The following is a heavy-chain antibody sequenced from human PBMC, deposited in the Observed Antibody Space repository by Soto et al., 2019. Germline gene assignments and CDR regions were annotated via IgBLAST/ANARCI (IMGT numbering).Heavy chain of an antibody. CDR2: ISWNGGNV. V-gene: IGHV3-9*01. Sequence: EVQLVESGGGLVQPGRSLRLSCVASGFTFDDFAMHWVRQAPGKGLEWVSGISWNGGNVDYVDSVKGRFTISRDNAKNSLYLQMNSLRPEDTALYYCAKDLEYGEYYYYGMDVWGQGTTVTVSS. CDR1: GFTFDDFA. D-gene: IGHD4-17*01. CDR3: AKDLEYGEYYYYGMDV. J-gene: IGHJ6*02.